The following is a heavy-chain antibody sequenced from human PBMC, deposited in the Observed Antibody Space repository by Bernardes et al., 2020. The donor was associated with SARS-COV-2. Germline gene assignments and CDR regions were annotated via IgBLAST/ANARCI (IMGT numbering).Heavy chain of an antibody. CDR1: GYTFTHYY. Sequence: ASMKVSCKASGYTFTHYYIHWVRQPPGQGLEWMGWINPSSGGTNYAQKFQDRVTLTRDTSITTVYMELSGLRSDDTAVYYCARQSQNWFDPWGQGTLVTVSS. V-gene: IGHV1-2*02. CDR2: INPSSGGT. CDR3: ARQSQNWFDP. J-gene: IGHJ5*02.